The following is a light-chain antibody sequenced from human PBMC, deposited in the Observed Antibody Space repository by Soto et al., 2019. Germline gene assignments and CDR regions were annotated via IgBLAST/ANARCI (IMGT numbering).Light chain of an antibody. CDR3: QQYGFSPIS. V-gene: IGKV3-20*01. CDR2: GAS. Sequence: EIVLTQSPGTLSLSPGERATLSCWASQSVTNDYIAWYQQKPGQAPRLLIYGASTRATGVPDRFSGSGSGTEYTLTISGVEPEDFAVYSCQQYGFSPISFGQGTRLEIK. CDR1: QSVTNDY. J-gene: IGKJ5*01.